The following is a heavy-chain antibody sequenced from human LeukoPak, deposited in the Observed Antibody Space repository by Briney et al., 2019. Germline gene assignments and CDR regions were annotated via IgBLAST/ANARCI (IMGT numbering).Heavy chain of an antibody. CDR3: ARDQGYYYGSHSYGMDV. Sequence: GGSLRLSCAASGSTFSSYSMNWVRQAPGKGLEWVSSISSSSSYIYYADSVKGRFTISRDNAKNSLYLQMNSLRAEDTAVYYCARDQGYYYGSHSYGMDVWGQGTTVTVSS. CDR2: ISSSSSYI. J-gene: IGHJ6*02. V-gene: IGHV3-21*01. D-gene: IGHD3-10*01. CDR1: GSTFSSYS.